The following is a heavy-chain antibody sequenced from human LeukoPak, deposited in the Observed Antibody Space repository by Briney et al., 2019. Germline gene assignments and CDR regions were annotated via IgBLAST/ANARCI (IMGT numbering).Heavy chain of an antibody. V-gene: IGHV3-74*01. D-gene: IGHD4-17*01. CDR2: ITNDGSST. CDR1: GLTFSSHW. CDR3: ARDRTYGDYRGLVDY. Sequence: GGSLRLSCAASGLTFSSHWMHWVRQAPGKGLVWVSRITNDGSSTTYADSVKGRFTISRDNAKNMLYLQVNSLRAEDTAVYYCARDRTYGDYRGLVDYWGQGTLVTVSS. J-gene: IGHJ4*02.